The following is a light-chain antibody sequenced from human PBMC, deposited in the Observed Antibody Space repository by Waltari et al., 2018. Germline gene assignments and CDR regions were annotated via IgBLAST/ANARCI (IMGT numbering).Light chain of an antibody. CDR1: SSNIGAGYD. CDR2: GNN. V-gene: IGLV1-40*01. J-gene: IGLJ2*01. Sequence: QSVLTQPPSVSGAPGQRITISCTGTSSNIGAGYDVHWYLQLPGTATKLLILGNNNRPSGVPKRCYPSKSDTADSLAITGLQAEDEADYYGQSYASSLSGVIFGGGTKLTVL. CDR3: QSYASSLSGVI.